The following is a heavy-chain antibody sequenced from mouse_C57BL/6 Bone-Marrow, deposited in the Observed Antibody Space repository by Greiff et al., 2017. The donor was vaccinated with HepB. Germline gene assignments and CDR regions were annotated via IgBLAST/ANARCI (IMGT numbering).Heavy chain of an antibody. CDR3: ARYPYYYGSPDY. J-gene: IGHJ2*01. Sequence: VQLQQPGAELVKPGASVKLSCKASGYTFTSYWMQWVKQRPGQGLEWIGEIDPSDSYTNYNQKFKGKATLTVDTSSSTAYMQLSSLTSEDSAVYYCARYPYYYGSPDYWGQGTTLTVSS. D-gene: IGHD1-1*01. V-gene: IGHV1-50*01. CDR1: GYTFTSYW. CDR2: IDPSDSYT.